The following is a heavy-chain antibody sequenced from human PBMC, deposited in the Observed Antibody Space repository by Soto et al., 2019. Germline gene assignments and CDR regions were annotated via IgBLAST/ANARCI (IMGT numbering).Heavy chain of an antibody. CDR1: GFRFSIYA. D-gene: IGHD6-13*01. J-gene: IGHJ4*02. CDR2: ISGSGGTT. V-gene: IGHV3-23*01. CDR3: AKGRYSTTLYYSDY. Sequence: PGGSLRLSCAASGFRFSIYAMSWVRQAPGKGLEWVSTISGSGGTTYYADSVKGRFTVLRDNSQNTLYLQMDGLTADDTAVYHCAKGRYSTTLYYSDYWGQGSRVTVSS.